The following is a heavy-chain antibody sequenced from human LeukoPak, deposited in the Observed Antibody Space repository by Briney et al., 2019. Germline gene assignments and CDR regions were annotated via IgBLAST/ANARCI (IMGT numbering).Heavy chain of an antibody. J-gene: IGHJ4*02. Sequence: SETLSLTCAVSGYSISSGYYWCLIRQPPGKGLEVIGIIYHIGSTYYNASLKGRFTISVDTSKNQVSLKLSSVPAADTAVYSCARNRQGGTYYYGSGNYYKWLLLDYWGQGTLVTVSS. CDR2: IYHIGST. D-gene: IGHD3-10*01. V-gene: IGHV4-38-2*01. CDR3: ARNRQGGTYYYGSGNYYKWLLLDY. CDR1: GYSISSGYY.